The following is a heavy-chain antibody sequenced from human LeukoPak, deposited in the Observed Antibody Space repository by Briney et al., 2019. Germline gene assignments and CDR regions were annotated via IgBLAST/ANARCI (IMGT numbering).Heavy chain of an antibody. CDR2: INHSGST. J-gene: IGHJ5*02. CDR3: ARGFKAGATIRVDWFDP. V-gene: IGHV4-34*01. D-gene: IGHD5-24*01. CDR1: GVSFSGYY. Sequence: SETLSLTCAVYGVSFSGYYWSWIRQPPGKGLEWIGEINHSGSTNYNPSLKSRVTISVDTSKNQFSLKLSSVTAADTAVYYCARGFKAGATIRVDWFDPWGQGTLVTVSS.